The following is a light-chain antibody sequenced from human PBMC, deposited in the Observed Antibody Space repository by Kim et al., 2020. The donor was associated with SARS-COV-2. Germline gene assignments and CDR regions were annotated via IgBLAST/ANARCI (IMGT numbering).Light chain of an antibody. CDR3: QQLNSLPIT. CDR2: AAS. J-gene: IGKJ5*01. CDR1: QGISSS. Sequence: AAVGDRVARTRRARQGISSSLAWYQQRPQRAPKLLIYAASTLQSGVPSRFSGSGDGRDFTLTIDSLQPEVFATYYSQQLNSLPITFGQRTRLEIK. V-gene: IGKV1-9*01.